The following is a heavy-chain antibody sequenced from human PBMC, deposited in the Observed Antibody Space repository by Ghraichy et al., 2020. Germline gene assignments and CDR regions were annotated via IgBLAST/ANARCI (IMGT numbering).Heavy chain of an antibody. D-gene: IGHD2-15*01. V-gene: IGHV4-30-4*01. CDR2: IFYSGST. J-gene: IGHJ6*03. CDR1: GDSISSDDYY. CDR3: ARDRGSGYHYYMDV. Sequence: SETLSLTCTVSGDSISSDDYYWSWIRQPPGKGLEWIGYIFYSGSTTYNPSLKSRVTISVDTSKNQFSLKLSSVTAADTAVYYCARDRGSGYHYYMDVWGKGSTVTVSS.